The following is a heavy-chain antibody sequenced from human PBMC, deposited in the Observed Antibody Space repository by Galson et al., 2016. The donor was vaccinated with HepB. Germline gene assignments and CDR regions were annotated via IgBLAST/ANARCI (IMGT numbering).Heavy chain of an antibody. CDR1: GFTFNSFA. Sequence: SLRLSCAASGFTFNSFAMSWVRQAPGKGLEWVSTITGSGHWISYAEAVKGRFITSRDNSKSTLYLQLNNLRADDTAIYYCARDGGFCSDATCYYRKRWGRGTLVAVSS. CDR2: ITGSGHWI. J-gene: IGHJ1*01. V-gene: IGHV3-23*01. CDR3: ARDGGFCSDATCYYRKR. D-gene: IGHD2-15*01.